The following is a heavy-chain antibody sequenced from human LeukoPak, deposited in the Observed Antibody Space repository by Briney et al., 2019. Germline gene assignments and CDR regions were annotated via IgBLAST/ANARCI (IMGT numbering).Heavy chain of an antibody. V-gene: IGHV1-18*01. CDR3: AIPYYYDSSGYYNQYYFDY. CDR2: ISAYNGNT. Sequence: ASVKVSFTSSGYTFTIYGISWVRQAPGQGLEWMGWISAYNGNTNYAQKLQGRVTMTTDTSTSTAYMELRSLRSDDTAVYYCAIPYYYDSSGYYNQYYFDYWGQGTLVTVTS. D-gene: IGHD3-22*01. CDR1: GYTFTIYG. J-gene: IGHJ4*02.